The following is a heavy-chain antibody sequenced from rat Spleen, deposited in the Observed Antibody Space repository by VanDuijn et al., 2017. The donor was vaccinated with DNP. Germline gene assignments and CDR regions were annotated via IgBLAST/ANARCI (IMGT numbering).Heavy chain of an antibody. CDR1: GFTLSDYY. J-gene: IGHJ2*01. Sequence: EVQLVESGGGLVQPGSSLKLSCAASGFTLSDYYMAWVRQAPTKGLEWVAYINYDGGSTYSGDSVKGRFTISRDNAKNTLYLQMSSLKSEDMATYYCARHVLPLRVWDYWGQVVMVTVSS. CDR2: INYDGGST. D-gene: IGHD1-4*01. CDR3: ARHVLPLRVWDY. V-gene: IGHV5-22*01.